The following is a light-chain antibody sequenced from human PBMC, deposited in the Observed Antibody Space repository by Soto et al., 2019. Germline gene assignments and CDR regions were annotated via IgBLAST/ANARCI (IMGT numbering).Light chain of an antibody. V-gene: IGLV1-47*02. J-gene: IGLJ3*02. CDR1: SSNIGTNY. CDR3: ASWDDSLSGPV. Sequence: QSVLTQPPSLSGTPGQRVTISCSGTSSNIGTNYLYWYKQLPGTAPKLLIYSNDERPSGVPDRFSGSKSGTSASLAISGLGSEYEADYYCASWDDSLSGPVVGGGTQLTV. CDR2: SND.